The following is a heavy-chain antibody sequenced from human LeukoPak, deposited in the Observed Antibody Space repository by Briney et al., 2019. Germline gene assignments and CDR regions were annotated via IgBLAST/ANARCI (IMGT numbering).Heavy chain of an antibody. J-gene: IGHJ4*02. CDR1: GGSISSSSFF. V-gene: IGHV4-39*01. D-gene: IGHD2-2*01. Sequence: SGTLSLTCTVSGGSISSSSFFWAWIRQPPGTGLEWIRTVSYSGTTYYSPSLKSRVTISVDTSKNQFSLRLTSVTAADTALYYCAKLTCSSTFCPLDYWGQGTLVTVSS. CDR2: VSYSGTT. CDR3: AKLTCSSTFCPLDY.